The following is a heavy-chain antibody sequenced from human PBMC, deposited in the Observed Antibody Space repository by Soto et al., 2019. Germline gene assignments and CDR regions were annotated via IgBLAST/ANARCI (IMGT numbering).Heavy chain of an antibody. CDR3: AREVRSGRGINWFDP. Sequence: GGSLRLSCAASGFTFSSYGMHWVRQAPGKGLEWVAVIWYDGSNKYYADSVKGRFTISRDNYKNTLYLQMNSLRAEDTAVYYCAREVRSGRGINWFDPWGQGTLVTVSS. V-gene: IGHV3-33*01. CDR2: IWYDGSNK. D-gene: IGHD6-25*01. J-gene: IGHJ5*02. CDR1: GFTFSSYG.